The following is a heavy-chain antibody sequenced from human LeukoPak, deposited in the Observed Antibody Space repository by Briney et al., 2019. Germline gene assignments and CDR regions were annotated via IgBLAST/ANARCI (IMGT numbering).Heavy chain of an antibody. CDR1: GGSLSSYY. J-gene: IGHJ2*01. CDR2: IHTSGST. Sequence: SETLSLTCTVSGGSLSSYYWSWIRQPAGKGLEWIGRIHTSGSTNYNPSLKSRVTMSVDTSKNQFSLKLSSVTAADTAVYYCARDLGYSSGWTYWYFDLWGRGTLVTVSS. V-gene: IGHV4-4*07. CDR3: ARDLGYSSGWTYWYFDL. D-gene: IGHD6-19*01.